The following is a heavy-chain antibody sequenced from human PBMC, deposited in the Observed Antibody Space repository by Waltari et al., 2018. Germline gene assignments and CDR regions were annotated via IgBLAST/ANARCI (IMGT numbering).Heavy chain of an antibody. CDR1: GYSISSGYY. J-gene: IGHJ4*02. CDR3: VRDDGDCSSCWPYYFDF. D-gene: IGHD6-13*01. CDR2: IYHSGNM. Sequence: QVQLQESGPGLVEPSETLSLTCSVSGYSISSGYYWGWIRQAPGKGLEWIGSIYHSGNMYYNPSLKSPVTISMDTSTNQFSLRLSSVTAADTAVYYCVRDDGDCSSCWPYYFDFWGQGTLVTVSS. V-gene: IGHV4-38-2*02.